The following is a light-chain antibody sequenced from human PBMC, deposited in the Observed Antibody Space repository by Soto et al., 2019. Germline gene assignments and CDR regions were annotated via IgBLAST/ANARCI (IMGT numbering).Light chain of an antibody. Sequence: EIVLTQSPGTLSLSPGERASLSCRASQSVDGYLAWYQQKPGQPPRLLFYDASNRATGIPARFSAFGSGTDFTLTISALEPEDFAVYYCQQRSNWPLTFGGGTKVDIK. CDR1: QSVDGY. J-gene: IGKJ4*01. V-gene: IGKV3-11*01. CDR2: DAS. CDR3: QQRSNWPLT.